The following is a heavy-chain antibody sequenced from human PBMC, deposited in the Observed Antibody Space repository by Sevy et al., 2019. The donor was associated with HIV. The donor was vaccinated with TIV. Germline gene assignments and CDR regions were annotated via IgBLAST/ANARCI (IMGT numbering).Heavy chain of an antibody. CDR2: SSAANYFR. Sequence: ASVKVSCKTSGYLFTDYGINWVRQAPGQGLEWMGWSSAANYFRNYAERFQARLIMTTDRFTTTSYMELTNLRSDDTAVYYCARDAVGARHFDFWGQGALVTVSS. CDR1: GYLFTDYG. V-gene: IGHV1-18*01. CDR3: ARDAVGARHFDF. D-gene: IGHD1-26*01. J-gene: IGHJ4*02.